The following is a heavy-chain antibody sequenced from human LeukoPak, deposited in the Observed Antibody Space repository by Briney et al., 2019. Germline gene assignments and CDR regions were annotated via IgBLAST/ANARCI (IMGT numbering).Heavy chain of an antibody. V-gene: IGHV3-43*01. D-gene: IGHD3-16*02. CDR1: GFTSDDYT. CDR2: ITWDGRT. Sequence: PRGTLRLSCAASGFTSDDYTMHWGRQAPRKGLEWGSLITWDGRTIYADSVKGRFTISRDNSDNSLYLQMSSLRTEDTAVYYCAKVLFRNSYGYNDYWGQGTLVTVSS. CDR3: AKVLFRNSYGYNDY. J-gene: IGHJ4*02.